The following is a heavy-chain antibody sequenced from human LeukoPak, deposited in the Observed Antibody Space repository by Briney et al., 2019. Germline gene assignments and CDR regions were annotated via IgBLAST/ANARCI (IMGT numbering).Heavy chain of an antibody. V-gene: IGHV1-8*01. Sequence: ASVKVSCEASGYTFTSYDINWVRQATGQGLEWMGWMNPNSGNTGYAQKFQGRVTMTRNTSISTAYMELSSLRSEDTAVYYCARGSRTRGTMVRGVGYGMDVWGQGTTVTVSS. CDR1: GYTFTSYD. D-gene: IGHD3-10*01. CDR2: MNPNSGNT. J-gene: IGHJ6*02. CDR3: ARGSRTRGTMVRGVGYGMDV.